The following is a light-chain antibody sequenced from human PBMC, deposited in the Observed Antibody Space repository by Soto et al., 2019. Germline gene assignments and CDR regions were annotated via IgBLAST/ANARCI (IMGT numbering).Light chain of an antibody. CDR3: SSDAGSSNV. CDR2: EVN. Sequence: QSALTQPPSASGSPGQSVAISCTGTSSDVGGYNYVSWYHQPPGKAPTLMIYEVNNRPSGVPDRFSGSKSGNTASLTVYGLQAEDEADYYCSSDAGSSNVFGTVTKVTVL. CDR1: SSDVGGYNY. J-gene: IGLJ1*01. V-gene: IGLV2-8*01.